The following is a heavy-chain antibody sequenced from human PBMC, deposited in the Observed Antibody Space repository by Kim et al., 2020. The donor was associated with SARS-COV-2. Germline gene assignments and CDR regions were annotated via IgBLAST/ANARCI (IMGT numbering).Heavy chain of an antibody. Sequence: ASVKVSCKASGYTFDRYTFADYNMHWFRQAPGQGLEWMGWGNPTSGGTKFAQKFQGRVTMTGDTSISTAYMELSRLKSDDTAIYYCARGRSDWAFGYFDIWGQGTMVTVSS. V-gene: IGHV1-2*02. J-gene: IGHJ3*02. CDR3: ARGRSDWAFGYFDI. D-gene: IGHD2-21*02. CDR2: GNPTSGGT. CDR1: GYTFDRYTFADYN.